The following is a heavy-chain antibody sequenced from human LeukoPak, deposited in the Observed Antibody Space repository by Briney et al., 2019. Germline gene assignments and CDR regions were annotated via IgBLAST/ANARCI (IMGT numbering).Heavy chain of an antibody. CDR1: GGSFSGYY. J-gene: IGHJ6*03. D-gene: IGHD1-26*01. Sequence: SETLSLTCAVYGGSFSGYYWSWIRQPPGKGLEWIGEINHSGYTNYNPSLKSRVTMSVDTSKNQFSLKLNSMSAADTAVYYCARAPRTSGSYYYYYYYMDVWGKGTTVTVSS. V-gene: IGHV4-34*01. CDR2: INHSGYT. CDR3: ARAPRTSGSYYYYYYYMDV.